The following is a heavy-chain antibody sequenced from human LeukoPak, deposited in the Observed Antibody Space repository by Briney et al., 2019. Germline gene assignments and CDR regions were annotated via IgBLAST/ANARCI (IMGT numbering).Heavy chain of an antibody. D-gene: IGHD6-19*01. CDR2: INTNTGNP. Sequence: ASVKVSCKASGYTFTSYAMNWVRQAPGQGLEWMGWINTNTGNPTYAQGFTGRFVFSLDTSVSTAYLQISSLKAKDTAVYYCARGQDLSSGWPGTIDYWGQGTLVTVSS. CDR3: ARGQDLSSGWPGTIDY. V-gene: IGHV7-4-1*02. CDR1: GYTFTSYA. J-gene: IGHJ4*02.